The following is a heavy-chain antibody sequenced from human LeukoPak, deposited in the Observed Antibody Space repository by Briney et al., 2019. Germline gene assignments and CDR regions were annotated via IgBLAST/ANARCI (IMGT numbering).Heavy chain of an antibody. CDR1: GGSISSGDYY. J-gene: IGHJ3*02. D-gene: IGHD6-13*01. V-gene: IGHV4-30-4*01. CDR2: IYYSGST. Sequence: PSQTLPLTCTVSGGSISSGDYYWSWIRQPPGKGLEWIGYIYYSGSTYYNPSLKSRVTISVDTSKNQFSLKLSSVTAADTAVYYCARSAAGTDSPRLGAFDIWGQGTMVTVSS. CDR3: ARSAAGTDSPRLGAFDI.